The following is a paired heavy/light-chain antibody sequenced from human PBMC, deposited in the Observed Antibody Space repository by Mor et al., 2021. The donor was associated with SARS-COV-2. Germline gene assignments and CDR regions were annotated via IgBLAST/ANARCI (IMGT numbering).Light chain of an antibody. CDR3: QQYYSTPLFT. Sequence: DIVMTQSPDSLAVSLGERATINCKSSQSVLYSSNNKNYLAWYQQKPGQPPKLLIYWASTRESGVPDRFSGSGSGTDFTLTISSLQAEDVAVYYCQQYYSTPLFTFGPGTKVDIK. V-gene: IGKV4-1*01. CDR1: QSVLYSSNNKNY. CDR2: WAS. J-gene: IGKJ3*01.
Heavy chain of an antibody. V-gene: IGHV4-59*01. Sequence: QVQLQESGPGLVKPSETLSLTCTVSGGSISSYYWSWIRQPPGKGLEWIGYIYYSGSTNYNPSLKSRVTISVDTSKNQFSLKLSSVTAADTAVYYCAREADDSSGYPSQAGAFDIWGQGTMVTVSS. CDR2: IYYSGST. CDR1: GGSISSYY. J-gene: IGHJ3*02. CDR3: AREADDSSGYPSQAGAFDI. D-gene: IGHD3-22*01.